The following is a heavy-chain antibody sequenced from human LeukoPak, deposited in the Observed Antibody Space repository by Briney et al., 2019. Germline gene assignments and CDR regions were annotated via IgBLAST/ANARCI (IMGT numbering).Heavy chain of an antibody. V-gene: IGHV4-39*01. CDR1: GGSITTSSYY. CDR2: IYYSGST. CDR3: ARTFRARYFDL. D-gene: IGHD2/OR15-2a*01. J-gene: IGHJ2*01. Sequence: PAETLSLTCTVSGGSITTSSYYWGWIRQPPGKGLEWIGIIYYSGSTYYNPSLKGRVTISVDTSKNQFSLKLSSVTAADTAVYYCARTFRARYFDLWGRGTLVTVSS.